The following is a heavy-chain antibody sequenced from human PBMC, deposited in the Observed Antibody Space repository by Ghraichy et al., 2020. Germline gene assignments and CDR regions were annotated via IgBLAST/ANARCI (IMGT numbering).Heavy chain of an antibody. Sequence: GTLRLSCAASGFTFSSYGMHWVRQAPGKGLEWVAVISYDGSNKYYADSVKGRFTISRDNSKNTLYLQMNSLRAEDTAVYYCAKDSKRWELLGAFDYWGQGTLVTVSS. D-gene: IGHD1-26*01. J-gene: IGHJ4*02. CDR2: ISYDGSNK. V-gene: IGHV3-30*18. CDR1: GFTFSSYG. CDR3: AKDSKRWELLGAFDY.